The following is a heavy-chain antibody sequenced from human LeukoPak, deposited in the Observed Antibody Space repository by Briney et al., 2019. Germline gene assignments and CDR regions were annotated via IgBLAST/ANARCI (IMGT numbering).Heavy chain of an antibody. J-gene: IGHJ4*02. V-gene: IGHV4-39*01. CDR2: IYYSGST. CDR3: ASMITFGGVPY. CDR1: GGSISSSTYY. D-gene: IGHD3-16*01. Sequence: SETLSLTCTVSGGSISSSTYYWGWIRQPPGKGLEWIGSIYYSGSTYYNPSLKSRVTISVDTSKNQFSVKLRAVTAADTALYYCASMITFGGVPYWGQGTLVTVSS.